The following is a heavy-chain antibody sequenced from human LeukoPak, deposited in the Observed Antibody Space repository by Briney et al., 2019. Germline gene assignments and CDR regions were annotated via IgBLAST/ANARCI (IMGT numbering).Heavy chain of an antibody. CDR1: GGSSSSHY. V-gene: IGHV4-38-2*02. CDR2: IYHSGST. Sequence: SETLSLTCTVSGGSSSSHYWSWIRQPPGKGLEWIGSIYHSGSTYYNPSLKSRVTISVDTSKNQFSLRLNSVTAADTAVYYCARVSGFCDSSSCYDGDNWFDPWGQGTLVTVSS. D-gene: IGHD2-2*01. CDR3: ARVSGFCDSSSCYDGDNWFDP. J-gene: IGHJ5*02.